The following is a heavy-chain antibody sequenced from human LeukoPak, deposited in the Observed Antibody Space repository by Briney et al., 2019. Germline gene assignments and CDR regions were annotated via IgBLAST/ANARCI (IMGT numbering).Heavy chain of an antibody. D-gene: IGHD1/OR15-1a*01. V-gene: IGHV1-46*01. Sequence: ASVKVSCKASGYTFTSYYMHWVRQAPGQGLEWMGIINPSGGSTSYAQKFQGRVTMTRDTSTSTVYMELSSLRAEDMALYYCAKDNNGHFDYWGQGTLVTVSS. CDR2: INPSGGST. J-gene: IGHJ4*02. CDR3: AKDNNGHFDY. CDR1: GYTFTSYY.